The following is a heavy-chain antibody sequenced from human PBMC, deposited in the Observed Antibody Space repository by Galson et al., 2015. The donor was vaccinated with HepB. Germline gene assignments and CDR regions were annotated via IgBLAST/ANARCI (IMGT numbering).Heavy chain of an antibody. Sequence: CAISGDSVSSNSAAWNWIRQSPSRGLEWLGRTYYRSKWYNDYAVSVKSRITLNPDTSKNQFSPQLNSVTPDDTAVYYCAKDVGYSSGWYQGFYYGMDVWGQGTTVTVSS. D-gene: IGHD6-19*01. V-gene: IGHV6-1*01. J-gene: IGHJ6*02. CDR3: AKDVGYSSGWYQGFYYGMDV. CDR1: GDSVSSNSAA. CDR2: TYYRSKWYN.